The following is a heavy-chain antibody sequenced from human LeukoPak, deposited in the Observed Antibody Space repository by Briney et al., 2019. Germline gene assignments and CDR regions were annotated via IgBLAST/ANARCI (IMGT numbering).Heavy chain of an antibody. J-gene: IGHJ5*02. CDR2: ISYDGSNK. CDR1: GFTFSSYW. Sequence: GGSLRLSCAASGFTFSSYWMSWVRQAPGKGLEWVAVISYDGSNKYYADSVKGRFTISRDNSKNTLYLQMNSLRAEDTAVYYCAKSSGIVGATGAWFDPWGQGTLVTVSS. D-gene: IGHD1-26*01. V-gene: IGHV3-30*18. CDR3: AKSSGIVGATGAWFDP.